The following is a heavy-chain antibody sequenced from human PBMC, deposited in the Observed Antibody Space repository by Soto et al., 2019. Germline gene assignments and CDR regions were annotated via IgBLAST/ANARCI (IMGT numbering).Heavy chain of an antibody. Sequence: QLQLQESGPGLVKPSETLSLTCTVSGGSISSSSYYWGWIRQPPGKGLEWIGSIYYSGSTYYNPSLKSRVTISVDTSKNQFSLTLRSVTAADTAVYYCARHLTSGWYDRFVDYWGQGILVAVSS. CDR1: GGSISSSSYY. CDR2: IYYSGST. D-gene: IGHD6-19*01. V-gene: IGHV4-39*01. CDR3: ARHLTSGWYDRFVDY. J-gene: IGHJ4*02.